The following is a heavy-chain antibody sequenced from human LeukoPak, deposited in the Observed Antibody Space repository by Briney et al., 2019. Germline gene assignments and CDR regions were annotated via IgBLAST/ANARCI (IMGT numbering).Heavy chain of an antibody. CDR3: ASRKGAYYYDSSGLDY. J-gene: IGHJ4*02. Sequence: SETLSLTCAVYGGSFSGYYWSWIRQPPGKGLEWIGEINHSGSTNYNPSLKSRVTISVDTSKNQFSLKLSSVTAADTAVYYCASRKGAYYYDSSGLDYWGQGTLVTASS. CDR2: INHSGST. D-gene: IGHD3-22*01. V-gene: IGHV4-34*01. CDR1: GGSFSGYY.